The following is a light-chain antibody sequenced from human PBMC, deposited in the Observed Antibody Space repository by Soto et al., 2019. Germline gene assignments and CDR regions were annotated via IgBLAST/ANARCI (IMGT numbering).Light chain of an antibody. CDR2: EVS. V-gene: IGLV2-14*01. CDR1: SSDVGAYNY. J-gene: IGLJ1*01. CDR3: SSFTSRSTFNYV. Sequence: QPALTQPASVSGSPGQSITISCTGTSSDVGAYNYISWYQQYPGTAPKIMIYEVSSRPSGVSHRFSGSKSGNTASLTISGLQPEDEADYYCSSFTSRSTFNYVFGTGTKVTVL.